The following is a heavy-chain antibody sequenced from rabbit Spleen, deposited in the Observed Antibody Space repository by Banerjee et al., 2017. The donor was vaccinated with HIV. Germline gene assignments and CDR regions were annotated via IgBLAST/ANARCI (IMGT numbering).Heavy chain of an antibody. Sequence: ESGGDLVKPGASLTLTCTASGVSFSISSYMCWVRQAPGKGLEWIACIDAGSSGFTYFATWAEGRFTISKTSSTTVTLEMTRLTAADTATYFCARDTASSFSSYGMDLWGPGTLVTVS. CDR3: ARDTASSFSSYGMDL. V-gene: IGHV1S40*01. CDR1: GVSFSISSY. CDR2: IDAGSSGFT. D-gene: IGHD8-1*01. J-gene: IGHJ6*01.